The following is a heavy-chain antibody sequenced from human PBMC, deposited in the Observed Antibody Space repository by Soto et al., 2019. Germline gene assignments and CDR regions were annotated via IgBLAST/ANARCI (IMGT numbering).Heavy chain of an antibody. CDR2: IYYSGST. Sequence: SETLSLTCTVSGGSISSYYWSWIRQPPGKGLEWIGYIYYSGSTNYNPSLKSRVTISVDTSKNQFSLKLSSVTAADTAVYYCARASSELLWFGDPNWFDPWGQGTLVTVSS. CDR3: ARASSELLWFGDPNWFDP. D-gene: IGHD3-10*01. J-gene: IGHJ5*02. CDR1: GGSISSYY. V-gene: IGHV4-59*08.